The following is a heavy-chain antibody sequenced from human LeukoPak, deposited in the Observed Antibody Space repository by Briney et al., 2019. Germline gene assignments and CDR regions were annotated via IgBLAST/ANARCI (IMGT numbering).Heavy chain of an antibody. V-gene: IGHV4-4*02. CDR3: ARERPLDTVVSQDF. J-gene: IGHJ4*02. D-gene: IGHD4-23*01. CDR2: IYHSGST. Sequence: MPSGTLSLTCAVSGRSISSSNWWSWVRQPPGKGLEWIGEIYHSGSTNYNPSLKSRVTISVDKSKNQFSLSLASVTVADTAVYYCARERPLDTVVSQDFWGQGTLVIVSS. CDR1: GRSISSSNW.